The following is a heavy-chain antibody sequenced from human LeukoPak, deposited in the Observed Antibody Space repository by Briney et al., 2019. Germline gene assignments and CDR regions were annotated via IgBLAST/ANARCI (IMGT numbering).Heavy chain of an antibody. Sequence: GESLKISCKGSGFIFTHYWIGWVRPEPGKGLEWMGIIYPDDSDTRYSPSFQGQVTISADKSINTAFLQWSSLKASDSAIYYCARLYYSASGYPDYWGQGTLVTVSS. CDR3: ARLYYSASGYPDY. CDR1: GFIFTHYW. CDR2: IYPDDSDT. J-gene: IGHJ4*02. V-gene: IGHV5-51*01. D-gene: IGHD3-22*01.